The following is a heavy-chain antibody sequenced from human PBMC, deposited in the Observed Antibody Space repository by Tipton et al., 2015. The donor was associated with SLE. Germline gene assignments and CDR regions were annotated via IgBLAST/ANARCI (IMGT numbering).Heavy chain of an antibody. Sequence: SLRLSCAASGFTFSSYSMNWVRQAPGKGLEWVSSISSSRSYIYYADSVKGRFTISRDNAKNSLYLQMNSLIAEDTAVYYWARDRKGNGGNSAGYWGQGTLVTVSS. CDR1: GFTFSSYS. CDR3: ARDRKGNGGNSAGY. D-gene: IGHD4-23*01. J-gene: IGHJ4*02. CDR2: ISSSRSYI. V-gene: IGHV3-21*03.